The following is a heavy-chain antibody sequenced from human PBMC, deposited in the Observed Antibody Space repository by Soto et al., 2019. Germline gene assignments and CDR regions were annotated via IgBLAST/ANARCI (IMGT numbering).Heavy chain of an antibody. V-gene: IGHV3-23*01. Sequence: PGGSLRLSCAASGFTFSSYAMSWVRQAPGKGLEWVSAISGSGGSTYYTDSVKGRFTISRDNSKNTLYLQTNSLRAEDTAVYYCAKVMNQVVPAVPAYWGQGTLVTVSS. CDR2: ISGSGGST. CDR1: GFTFSSYA. J-gene: IGHJ4*02. D-gene: IGHD2-2*01. CDR3: AKVMNQVVPAVPAY.